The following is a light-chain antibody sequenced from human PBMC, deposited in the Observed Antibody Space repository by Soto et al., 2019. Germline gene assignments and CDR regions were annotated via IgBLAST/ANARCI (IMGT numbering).Light chain of an antibody. V-gene: IGKV1-27*01. CDR2: GAS. J-gene: IGKJ1*01. CDR3: QKYNTASWT. CDR1: QVIRNY. Sequence: DIQMTQSPSSLSASVGDRVTITCRASQVIRNYLAWYQQKPGTPPKLLIYGASTLPLGVPSRFSGSGSGSDFTLTITSLQPEDVATYYCQKYNTASWTFDQGTKVEIK.